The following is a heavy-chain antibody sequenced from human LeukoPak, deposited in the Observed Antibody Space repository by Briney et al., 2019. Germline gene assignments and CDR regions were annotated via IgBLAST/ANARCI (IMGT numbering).Heavy chain of an antibody. J-gene: IGHJ3*02. Sequence: GASVKVSCKASGYTFTSYYMHWVRQAPGQGLEWMGIINPSGGSTSYAHKFQGRVTMTRDTSTSTVYMELSSLRSEDTAVYYCARDLSGDYSTFDIWGQGTMVTVSS. CDR3: ARDLSGDYSTFDI. CDR1: GYTFTSYY. D-gene: IGHD2-21*02. V-gene: IGHV1-46*01. CDR2: INPSGGST.